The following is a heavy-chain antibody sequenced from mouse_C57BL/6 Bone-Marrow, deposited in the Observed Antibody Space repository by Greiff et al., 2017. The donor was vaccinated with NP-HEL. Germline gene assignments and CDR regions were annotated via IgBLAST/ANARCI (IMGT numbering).Heavy chain of an antibody. V-gene: IGHV1-4*01. D-gene: IGHD1-1*01. CDR3: ARRGTTVVADFDV. J-gene: IGHJ1*03. Sequence: QVQLQQSGAELARPGASVKMSCKASGYTFTSYTMHWVKQRPGQGLEWIGYINPSSGYTKYNQKFKDKATLTAEKSSSTASMQLSSLTSEDSAVYYCARRGTTVVADFDVWGTGTTVTVSS. CDR1: GYTFTSYT. CDR2: INPSSGYT.